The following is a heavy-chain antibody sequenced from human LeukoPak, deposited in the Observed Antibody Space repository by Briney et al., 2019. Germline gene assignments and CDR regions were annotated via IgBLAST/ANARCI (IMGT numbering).Heavy chain of an antibody. J-gene: IGHJ4*02. CDR1: GFTFSSYW. CDR3: ARAGRVDYDILTGYQCDY. Sequence: PGGSLRLSCAASGFTFSSYWMSWVRQAPGKGLEWVANIKQDGSEKYYVDSVKGRFTISRDNAKNSLYLQMNSLRAEDTAVYYCARAGRVDYDILTGYQCDYWGQGTPVNVSS. D-gene: IGHD3-9*01. V-gene: IGHV3-7*01. CDR2: IKQDGSEK.